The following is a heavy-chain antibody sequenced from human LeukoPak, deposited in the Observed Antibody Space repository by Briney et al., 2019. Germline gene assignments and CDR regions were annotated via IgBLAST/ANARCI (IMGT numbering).Heavy chain of an antibody. CDR2: INPKSGGT. CDR1: GYTFSDYY. Sequence: ASVTVSCKASGYTFSDYYIHWVRQAPGPGLEWMGWINPKSGGTNYAQKFQSRVTMTRDTSISTAYMDLSRLRSDDTAVYYCARGLGYCDVPDCPARVFCFDYWGQGTLVSVSS. V-gene: IGHV1-2*02. J-gene: IGHJ4*02. D-gene: IGHD2-15*01. CDR3: ARGLGYCDVPDCPARVFCFDY.